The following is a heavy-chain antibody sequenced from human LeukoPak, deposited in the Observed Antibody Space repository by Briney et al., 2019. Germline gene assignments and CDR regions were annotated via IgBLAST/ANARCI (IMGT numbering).Heavy chain of an antibody. CDR2: ISSSSSYI. V-gene: IGHV3-21*01. CDR3: ASKPYFDY. J-gene: IGHJ4*02. Sequence: GGSLRLSCEASGFTFSRYWMHWVRQAPGKGLEWVSSISSSSSYIYYADSVKGRFTISRDNAKNSLYLQMNSLRAEDTAVYYCASKPYFDYWGQGTLVTVSS. CDR1: GFTFSRYW.